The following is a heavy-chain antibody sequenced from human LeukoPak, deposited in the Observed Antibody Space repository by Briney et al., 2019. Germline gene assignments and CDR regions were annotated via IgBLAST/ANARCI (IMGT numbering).Heavy chain of an antibody. J-gene: IGHJ4*02. CDR1: GFTFSSYA. CDR3: AKATGYLL. CDR2: ISNSGGTT. Sequence: GGSLRLSCAASGFTFSSYAMSWVRQAPGKGLEWVSTISNSGGTTYYADSVKGRFTISRDDSEDTLYLQMNSLRAEDTAVYYCAKATGYLLWGQGTLVTVSS. V-gene: IGHV3-23*01. D-gene: IGHD1-14*01.